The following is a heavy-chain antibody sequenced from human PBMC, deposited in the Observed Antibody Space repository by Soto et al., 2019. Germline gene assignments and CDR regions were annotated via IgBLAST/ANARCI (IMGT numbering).Heavy chain of an antibody. V-gene: IGHV3-53*01. CDR3: AKEPSHSGSFVHP. CDR2: IYSGGTT. Sequence: GGSLRLSCAASGFSVSNNYMSWVRQAPGKGLEWVSLIYSGGTTHYADSVKGRFTISRDGSKNTLYLQMNSLRAEDTAVYYCAKEPSHSGSFVHPWGQGXLVTVPS. J-gene: IGHJ5*02. CDR1: GFSVSNNY. D-gene: IGHD1-26*01.